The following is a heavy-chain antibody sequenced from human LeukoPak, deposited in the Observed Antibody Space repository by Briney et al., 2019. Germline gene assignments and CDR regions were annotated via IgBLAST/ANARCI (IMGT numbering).Heavy chain of an antibody. J-gene: IGHJ4*02. Sequence: PGGSLRLSCAASGFTFSSYEMNWVRQAPGKGLEWVSYISSGGGTMFYADSVKGRFTISRDNAKNSLYLQIYSLRAEDTANYYCARGGSTYSRRYFDYWGQGALVTVSS. CDR3: ARGGSTYSRRYFDY. D-gene: IGHD2-15*01. CDR1: GFTFSSYE. V-gene: IGHV3-48*03. CDR2: ISSGGGTM.